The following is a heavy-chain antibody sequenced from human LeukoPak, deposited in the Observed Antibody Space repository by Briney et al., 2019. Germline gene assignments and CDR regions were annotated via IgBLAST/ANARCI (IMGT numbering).Heavy chain of an antibody. D-gene: IGHD7-27*01. CDR1: GFTVSSNY. CDR2: IYSGGST. Sequence: GGSLRLSCAASGFTVSSNYMSWVRQAPGKGLEWVSVIYSGGSTYYADSVKGRFTISRDNSKNTLYLQMNSLRAEDTAVYYCAASLTGDYFDYWGQGTLVTVSS. V-gene: IGHV3-53*01. CDR3: AASLTGDYFDY. J-gene: IGHJ4*02.